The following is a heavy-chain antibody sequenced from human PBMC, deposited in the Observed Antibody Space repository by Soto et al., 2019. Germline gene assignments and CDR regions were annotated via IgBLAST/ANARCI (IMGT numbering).Heavy chain of an antibody. CDR2: ISAYNDNT. CDR1: GYPFTSYG. V-gene: IGHV1-18*04. CDR3: ARDGPVIPPRSWFDP. J-gene: IGHJ5*02. Sequence: ASVKVSCRASGYPFTSYGISWVRQAPVQGLEWMGWISAYNDNTNYAQKFQGRVTMIMDTCTSTAYMELRSLRSDDTAVYYCARDGPVIPPRSWFDPWGQGTLVTVSS. D-gene: IGHD3-16*02.